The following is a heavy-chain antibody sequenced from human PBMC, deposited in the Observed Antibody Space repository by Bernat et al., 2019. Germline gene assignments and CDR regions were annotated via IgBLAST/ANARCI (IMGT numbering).Heavy chain of an antibody. V-gene: IGHV1-18*01. CDR2: ISGYDGNT. CDR1: GYTFSHYG. J-gene: IGHJ6*02. CDR3: ARKRLRGSHYYYLALDV. Sequence: QVQLVQSGAEVKKPGASVKVSCKASGYTFSHYGISWVRQAPGQGLEWMGWISGYDGNTDYAGNFQGRGPMTTDTTTSTAYMEVRSLRSDDADVFYCARKRLRGSHYYYLALDVWGQGTTVTVSS. D-gene: IGHD6-13*01.